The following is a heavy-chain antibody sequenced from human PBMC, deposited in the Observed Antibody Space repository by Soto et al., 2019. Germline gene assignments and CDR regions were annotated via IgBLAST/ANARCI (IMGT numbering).Heavy chain of an antibody. CDR2: ISGSGGHS. D-gene: IGHD3-9*01. Sequence: EVHLLESGGGFVQPGGSLRLSCAASGFTFNDYAMAWVRQAPGQGLEWVSSISGSGGHSSYVDSVRGRFTISRDNVNNILSLDMSDLRAEDTALYYCAKGCRRLAVTGSAFDSWGQGALVTVSS. J-gene: IGHJ4*02. CDR3: AKGCRRLAVTGSAFDS. CDR1: GFTFNDYA. V-gene: IGHV3-23*01.